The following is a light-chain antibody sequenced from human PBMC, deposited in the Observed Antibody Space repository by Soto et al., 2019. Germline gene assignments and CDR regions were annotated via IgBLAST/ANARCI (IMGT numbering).Light chain of an antibody. V-gene: IGKV1-39*01. Sequence: DIQMTQWPSSLSASVGDRVPVTCRASQNIIKYLNWYQHKTGKAPKVLIYDASNLQTAVPSRLSGSGYGTDFDLTISSLQTEEFATYYCQQSYKPPYTFGQGTKVDIK. J-gene: IGKJ2*01. CDR3: QQSYKPPYT. CDR2: DAS. CDR1: QNIIKY.